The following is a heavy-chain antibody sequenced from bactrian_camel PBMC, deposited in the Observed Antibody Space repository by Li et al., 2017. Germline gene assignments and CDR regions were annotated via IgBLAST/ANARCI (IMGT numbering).Heavy chain of an antibody. CDR2: IASDGST. Sequence: VQLVESGGGSVQAGGSLRLSCAASGYTASSYCMAWFRQAPGKEREVVARIASDGSTKYADSVKGRFTISKDNAKNTVYLQMNSLKPEDTAMYYCAADPIAGAATIASMSRESLDYWGQGTQVTVS. D-gene: IGHD4*01. CDR3: AADPIAGAATIASMSRESLDY. CDR1: GYTASSYC. V-gene: IGHV3S53*01. J-gene: IGHJ4*01.